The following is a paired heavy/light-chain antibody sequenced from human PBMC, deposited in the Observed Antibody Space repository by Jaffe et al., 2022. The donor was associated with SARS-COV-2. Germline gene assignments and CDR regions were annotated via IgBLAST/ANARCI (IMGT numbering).Light chain of an antibody. J-gene: IGKJ1*01. CDR2: GAS. CDR3: QQYGGSSRT. V-gene: IGKV3-20*01. CDR1: QTVTGSH. Sequence: EIVLTQSPGTLSLSPGEGATLSCRASQTVTGSHLAWYQQRPGQAPRLLIYGASSRATGIPDRFSGSGSGTEYTLTISRLEPEDFAVYYCQQYGGSSRTFGQGTKVEVK.
Heavy chain of an antibody. CDR3: ARKETTMNNLDY. V-gene: IGHV3-23*04. J-gene: IGHJ4*02. Sequence: EVQLVESGGGLVQPGGSLSLACAASGFRFSSYDMSWVRQAPGKGLEWVSTITSSGGITFYADSVKGRFTISRDNSKNTLYLQMNGLRAEDTAFYHCARKETTMNNLDYWGQGTLVTVSS. CDR2: ITSSGGIT. D-gene: IGHD5-18*01. CDR1: GFRFSSYD.